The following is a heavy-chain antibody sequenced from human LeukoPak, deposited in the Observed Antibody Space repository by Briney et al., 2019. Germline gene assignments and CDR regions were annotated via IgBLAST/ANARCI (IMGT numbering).Heavy chain of an antibody. CDR1: GGSISSGGYY. CDR2: IYHSGST. V-gene: IGHV4-30-2*01. J-gene: IGHJ6*02. CDR3: ARAPGRYYYGMDV. Sequence: SETLSLTCTVSGGSISSGGYYWSWLRQPPGKGLEWIGYIYHSGSTYYNPSLKSRVTISVDRSKNQFSLKLSSVTAADTAVYYCARAPGRYYYGMDVWGQGTTVTVSS.